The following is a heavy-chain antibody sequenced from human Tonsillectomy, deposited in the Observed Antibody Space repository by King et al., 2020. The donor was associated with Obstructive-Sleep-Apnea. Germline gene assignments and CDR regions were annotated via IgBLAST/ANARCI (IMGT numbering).Heavy chain of an antibody. CDR1: EYTFRSFH. V-gene: IGHV1-46*01. D-gene: IGHD1-26*01. CDR3: ARECGGPLIEGATWIGAFDI. J-gene: IGHJ3*02. CDR2: INPTGGST. Sequence: QLVQSGAEVKKPGASVKVSCKASEYTFRSFHMHWVRQAPGQGLEWMGIINPTGGSTRNAQKFQGRVTMTRDTSTTTVYMELSSLSSEETAVYYCARECGGPLIEGATWIGAFDIWGQGTKVTVSS.